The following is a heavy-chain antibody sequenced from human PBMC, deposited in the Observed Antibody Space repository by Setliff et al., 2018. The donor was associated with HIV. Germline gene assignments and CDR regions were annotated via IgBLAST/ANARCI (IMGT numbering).Heavy chain of an antibody. D-gene: IGHD3-10*01. Sequence: SETLSLTCTVSGGSISGHYWSWIRQPPGRGLEWIGYIYSSGSTNFNPPLQSRVTISVDTSKDQFSLKLSSVTAADTAVYYCARHSGVASPNWFDPWGQGTLVTVSS. V-gene: IGHV4-4*09. CDR3: ARHSGVASPNWFDP. CDR1: GGSISGHY. CDR2: IYSSGST. J-gene: IGHJ5*02.